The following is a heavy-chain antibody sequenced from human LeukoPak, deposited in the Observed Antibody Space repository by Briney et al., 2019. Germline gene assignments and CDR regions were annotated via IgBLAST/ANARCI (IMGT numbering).Heavy chain of an antibody. CDR3: ARWLAHGSGSYYNDNWFDP. Sequence: ASVKVSCKASGYTFTSYGISWVRQAPGQGLEWMGWISAYNGNTDYAQKLQGRVTMTTDTSTSTAYMELRSLRSDDTAVYYCARWLAHGSGSYYNDNWFDPWGQGTLVTVSS. V-gene: IGHV1-18*01. CDR1: GYTFTSYG. CDR2: ISAYNGNT. J-gene: IGHJ5*02. D-gene: IGHD3-10*01.